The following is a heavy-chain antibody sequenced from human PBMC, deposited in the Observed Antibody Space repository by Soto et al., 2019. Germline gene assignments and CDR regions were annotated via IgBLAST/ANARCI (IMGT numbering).Heavy chain of an antibody. CDR1: GGSISSGGYY. Sequence: SETLSLTCTVSGGSISSGGYYWSWIRQHPGKSLEWIGYIYYSGSTYYNPSLKSRVTISVDTSKNQFSLKLSSVTAADTAVYYCARDKAPRLELLVSYYYGMDVWGQGTTVTVSS. CDR3: ARDKAPRLELLVSYYYGMDV. V-gene: IGHV4-31*03. CDR2: IYYSGST. J-gene: IGHJ6*02. D-gene: IGHD1-7*01.